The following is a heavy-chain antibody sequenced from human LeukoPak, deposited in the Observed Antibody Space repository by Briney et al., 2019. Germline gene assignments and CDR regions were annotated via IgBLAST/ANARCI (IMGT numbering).Heavy chain of an antibody. J-gene: IGHJ5*02. Sequence: SETLSLTCTVSGGSISSGNYCWSWIRQPPGKGLVWIGYIYYRGSTYYNPSLKSRVTISVDTAKNQFSLNLRFVTAADTAVYYCASGRVVVAATAWFDPWGQGTLVTVSS. V-gene: IGHV4-30-4*08. D-gene: IGHD2-15*01. CDR3: ASGRVVVAATAWFDP. CDR1: GGSISSGNYC. CDR2: IYYRGST.